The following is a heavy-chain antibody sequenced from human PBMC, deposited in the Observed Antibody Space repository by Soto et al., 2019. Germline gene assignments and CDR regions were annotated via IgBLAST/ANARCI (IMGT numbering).Heavy chain of an antibody. Sequence: QVQLVQSGAEVRKPGASVKVSCKASGYTFTTYGISWVRQAPGQGLEWMGWISGYNGHTKYAQKFQGRVTMTTDTSTSAVYRDLRSLRSDDTAVYYCAREGEMPYYYYGLDVWVQGTTVTVSS. CDR1: GYTFTTYG. J-gene: IGHJ6*02. D-gene: IGHD3-16*01. V-gene: IGHV1-18*01. CDR3: AREGEMPYYYYGLDV. CDR2: ISGYNGHT.